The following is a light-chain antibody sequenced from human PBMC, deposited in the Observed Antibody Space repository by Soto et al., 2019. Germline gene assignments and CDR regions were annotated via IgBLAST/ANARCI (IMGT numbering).Light chain of an antibody. CDR2: DVS. CDR3: SSYTGTSTLGV. J-gene: IGLJ1*01. V-gene: IGLV2-14*03. CDR1: SSDVGRYDY. Sequence: QSALTQPASVSGSPGQSITISCTGTSSDVGRYDYVSWYQHHPGKAPKLMIYDVSNRPSGVSNRFSGSKSGNTASLTISGLPADDEADYYCSSYTGTSTLGVFGPGTKVTVL.